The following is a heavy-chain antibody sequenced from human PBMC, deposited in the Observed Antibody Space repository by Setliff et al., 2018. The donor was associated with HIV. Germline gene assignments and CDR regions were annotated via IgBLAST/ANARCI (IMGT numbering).Heavy chain of an antibody. J-gene: IGHJ6*03. V-gene: IGHV1-18*01. CDR1: GYSLSTYA. CDR3: ARELYVDIVATIDPLGDDYYYYYYMDV. D-gene: IGHD5-12*01. Sequence: ASVKVSCKASGYSLSTYAISWVRQAPGRGLEWIGWISGNNANTNYAQKLQGRVTMTTDTSTSTAYMELRSLRSDDTAVYYCARELYVDIVATIDPLGDDYYYYYYMDVWGKGTTVTVSS. CDR2: ISGNNANT.